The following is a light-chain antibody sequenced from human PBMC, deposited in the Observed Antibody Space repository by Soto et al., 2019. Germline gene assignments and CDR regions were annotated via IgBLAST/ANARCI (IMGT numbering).Light chain of an antibody. V-gene: IGKV1-5*01. Sequence: IQLTQSHSILYVYVGERVTLTCLASQSISNSLAWYQQRPGTAPKLLIYDASTLENGVPSRFSGSGSGTDFTLTISSLQAEDVAVYYCQQYYSTPQTFGQGTKVDI. CDR3: QQYYSTPQT. CDR2: DAS. J-gene: IGKJ1*01. CDR1: QSISNS.